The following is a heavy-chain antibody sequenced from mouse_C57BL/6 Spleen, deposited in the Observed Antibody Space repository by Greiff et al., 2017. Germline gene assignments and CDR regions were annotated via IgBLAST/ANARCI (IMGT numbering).Heavy chain of an antibody. Sequence: VQLQQSGAELVRPGTSVKVSCKASGYAFTNYLIEWVKQRPGQGLEWIGVINPGSGGTNYNEKFKGKATLTADKSSSTAYMQLSSLTSEDSAVYFCARRNGYDYTMDYWGQGTSVTVSS. CDR2: INPGSGGT. D-gene: IGHD2-2*01. CDR1: GYAFTNYL. V-gene: IGHV1-54*01. CDR3: ARRNGYDYTMDY. J-gene: IGHJ4*01.